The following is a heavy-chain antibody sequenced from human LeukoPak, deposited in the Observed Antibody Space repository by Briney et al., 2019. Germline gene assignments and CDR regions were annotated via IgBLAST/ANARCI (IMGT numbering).Heavy chain of an antibody. Sequence: SETLSLTCTVSGGSISSYYWSWIRQPPGKGLEWIGYIYYSGSTNYNPSLKSRVTISVDTSKNQFSLKLSSVTAADTAVYYCARSGGGSGSYLGGYYYYYGMDVWGQGTTVTVSS. D-gene: IGHD3-10*01. CDR3: ARSGGGSGSYLGGYYYYYGMDV. V-gene: IGHV4-59*01. CDR2: IYYSGST. CDR1: GGSISSYY. J-gene: IGHJ6*02.